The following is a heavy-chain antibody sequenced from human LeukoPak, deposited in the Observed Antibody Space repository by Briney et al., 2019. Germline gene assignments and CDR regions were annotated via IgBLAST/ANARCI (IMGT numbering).Heavy chain of an antibody. CDR3: AKGQASGPIDVYY. J-gene: IGHJ4*02. CDR2: IYSGGGA. V-gene: IGHV3-53*01. Sequence: GGSLRLSCAASGFTVSSNYMSWVRQAPGKGLECVSVIYSGGGAYYADSVKGRFTISRDNSKNTLYLQMNSLRAEDTAVYYCAKGQASGPIDVYYWGQGTLVTVSS. CDR1: GFTVSSNY. D-gene: IGHD2/OR15-2a*01.